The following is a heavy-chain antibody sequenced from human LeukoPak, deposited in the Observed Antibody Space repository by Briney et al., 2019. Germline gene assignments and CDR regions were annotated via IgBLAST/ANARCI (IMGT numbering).Heavy chain of an antibody. D-gene: IGHD3-22*01. Sequence: PSETLSLTCSVSGGSISSSSSYWGWIRQPPGKGLEWIGTIYYSGTTYYNPSLKSRVTISVDTSKNQFSLKVSSVTAADTAVYYCARHHYHSSGLPLDYWGQGTLVTVSS. CDR1: GGSISSSSSY. J-gene: IGHJ4*02. CDR3: ARHHYHSSGLPLDY. V-gene: IGHV4-39*01. CDR2: IYYSGTT.